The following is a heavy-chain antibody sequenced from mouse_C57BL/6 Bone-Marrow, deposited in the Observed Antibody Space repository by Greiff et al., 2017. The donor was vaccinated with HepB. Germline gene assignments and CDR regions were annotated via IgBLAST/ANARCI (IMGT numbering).Heavy chain of an antibody. CDR2: IYPGDGDT. CDR1: GYAFSSYW. V-gene: IGHV1-80*01. CDR3: ASKGYYGSSYYFDC. D-gene: IGHD1-1*01. Sequence: QVQLQQSGAELVKPGASVKISCKASGYAFSSYWMNWVKQRPGKGLEWIGQIYPGDGDTNYNGKFKGKATLTADKSSSTAYMQLSSLTSEDSAVYFCASKGYYGSSYYFDCWGQGTTLTVSS. J-gene: IGHJ2*01.